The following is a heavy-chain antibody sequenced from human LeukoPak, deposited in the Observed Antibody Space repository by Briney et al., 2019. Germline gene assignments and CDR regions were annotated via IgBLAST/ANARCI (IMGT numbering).Heavy chain of an antibody. J-gene: IGHJ4*02. CDR1: GGTFSSYA. D-gene: IGHD5-12*01. Sequence: SVKVSCKASGGTFSSYAISWVRQAPGQGLEWMGGIIPIVGTTNYAQKFQGRVTITADESTSTAYLELSSLRSEDTAVYYCARDLLVATRPLHYWGQGTLVTVSS. V-gene: IGHV1-69*01. CDR2: IIPIVGTT. CDR3: ARDLLVATRPLHY.